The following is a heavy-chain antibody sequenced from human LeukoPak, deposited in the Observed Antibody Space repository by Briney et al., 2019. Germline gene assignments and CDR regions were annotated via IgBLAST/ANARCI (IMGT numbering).Heavy chain of an antibody. Sequence: ASVKVSCTASGYTFTNYAMNWVRQAPGQGLEWMGWMNTNTGNPTYAQGFTGRFVFSLDTPVSTAYLQISSLKTEDTAVYYCAVLSYDSSGYYYPFDYWGQGTLVTVSS. D-gene: IGHD3-22*01. J-gene: IGHJ4*02. CDR1: GYTFTNYA. CDR3: AVLSYDSSGYYYPFDY. CDR2: MNTNTGNP. V-gene: IGHV7-4-1*02.